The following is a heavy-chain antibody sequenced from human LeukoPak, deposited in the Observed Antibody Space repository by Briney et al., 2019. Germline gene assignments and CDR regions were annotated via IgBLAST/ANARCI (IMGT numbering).Heavy chain of an antibody. D-gene: IGHD3-10*01. V-gene: IGHV3-23*01. CDR2: ISGSGGST. Sequence: GGSLRLSCAASGFTLSSYGMNWVRQAPGKGLEWVSGISGSGGSTHYSDSVKGRFTISRDNSKNTLYLQMNSLRAEDTAVYYCARSAAVRAALDWFDPWGQGTLVTVSS. CDR1: GFTLSSYG. J-gene: IGHJ5*02. CDR3: ARSAAVRAALDWFDP.